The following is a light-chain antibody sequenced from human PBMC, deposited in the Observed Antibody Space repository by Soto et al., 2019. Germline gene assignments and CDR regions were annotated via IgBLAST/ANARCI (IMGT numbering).Light chain of an antibody. V-gene: IGKV3-15*01. CDR3: QQYNNWLWT. CDR2: GAS. Sequence: EIVMTQSPATLSVSPGERATLSCRASQSVSSNLAWYQQKPGQAPRLLIYGASTRATGIPARFSDSGSGTEFTLTIGSLQSEDFAVYYCQQYNNWLWTFGQGTKVDIK. J-gene: IGKJ1*01. CDR1: QSVSSN.